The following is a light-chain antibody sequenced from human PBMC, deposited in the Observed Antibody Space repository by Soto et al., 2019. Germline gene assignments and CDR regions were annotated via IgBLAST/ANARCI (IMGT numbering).Light chain of an antibody. CDR3: QKYSSVIT. V-gene: IGKV1-27*01. Sequence: DIPMTQSPSSLSASVGDRVTITCRASQGISNFLAWYQQKPGKVPKLLISAASTLQSGVPSRFSGSGSGTDFTLTITNLQPEDVATYYCQKYSSVITFGQGTRLEIK. J-gene: IGKJ5*01. CDR1: QGISNF. CDR2: AAS.